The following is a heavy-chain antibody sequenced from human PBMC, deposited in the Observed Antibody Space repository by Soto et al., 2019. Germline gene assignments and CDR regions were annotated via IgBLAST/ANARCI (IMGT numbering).Heavy chain of an antibody. Sequence: SVKVSCKASGYTFTVYYMHWVRQAPGQGLEWMGGIIPIFGTANYAQKFQGRVTITADESTSTAYMELSSLRSEDTAVYYCARTFISYYYYYGMDVWGQGTTVTVSS. CDR1: GYTFTVYY. D-gene: IGHD3-16*02. J-gene: IGHJ6*01. CDR3: ARTFISYYYYYGMDV. CDR2: IIPIFGTA. V-gene: IGHV1-69*13.